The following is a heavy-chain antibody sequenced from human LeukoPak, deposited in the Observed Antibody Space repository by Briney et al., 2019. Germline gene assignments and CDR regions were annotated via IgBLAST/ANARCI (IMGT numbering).Heavy chain of an antibody. D-gene: IGHD4-17*01. CDR3: ATGDTVPHLPFDY. CDR1: GYTLTELS. J-gene: IGHJ4*02. Sequence: GASVKVSCKVSGYTLTELSMHWVRQAPGKGREWRGGFAPEDGETIYAQKFQGRVTMTEDTSTDTANMELSSLRSEDTAVYYCATGDTVPHLPFDYWGQGTLVTVSS. CDR2: FAPEDGET. V-gene: IGHV1-24*01.